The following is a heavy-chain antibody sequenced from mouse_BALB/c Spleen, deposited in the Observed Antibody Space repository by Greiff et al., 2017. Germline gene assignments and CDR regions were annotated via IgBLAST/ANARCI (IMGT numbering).Heavy chain of an antibody. J-gene: IGHJ3*01. D-gene: IGHD1-1*01. V-gene: IGHV5-17*02. CDR1: GFTFSSFG. CDR3: ARGSSYPAWFAY. Sequence: EVQRVESGGGLVQPGGSRKLSCAASGFTFSSFGMHWVRQAPEKGLEWVAYISSGSSTIYYADTVKGRFTISRDNPKNTLFLQMTSLRSEDTAMYYCARGSSYPAWFAYWGQGTLVTVSA. CDR2: ISSGSSTI.